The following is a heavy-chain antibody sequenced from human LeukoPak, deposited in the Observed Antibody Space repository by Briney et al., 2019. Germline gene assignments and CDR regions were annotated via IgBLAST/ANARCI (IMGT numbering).Heavy chain of an antibody. CDR2: IYSGGST. D-gene: IGHD1-26*01. CDR3: ARGGPLVGATSVVDY. CDR1: GFTFSSYA. Sequence: GGSLRLSCAASGFTFSSYAMSWVRQAPGKGLEWVSVIYSGGSTYYADSVKGRFTISRDNSKNTLYLQMNSLRAEDTAVYYCARGGPLVGATSVVDYWGQGTLVTVSS. J-gene: IGHJ4*02. V-gene: IGHV3-66*01.